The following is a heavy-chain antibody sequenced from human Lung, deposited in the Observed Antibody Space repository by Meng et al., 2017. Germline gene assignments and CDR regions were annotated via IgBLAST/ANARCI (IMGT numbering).Heavy chain of an antibody. V-gene: IGHV4-31*03. D-gene: IGHD3-3*01. CDR1: GFSSSSGGYY. J-gene: IGHJ5*02. CDR2: IYYSRST. CDR3: VRERDRLLDP. Sequence: QVQLQEAGSGLGKPSQTLSLTFTVTGFSSSSGGYYWGWIRQHPGRGLEWIVYIYYSRSTFYYPAFKSRVTISVDSSTNQFSLNLNSVSAADPAVYYCVRERDRLLDPWGQGTLVTVSS.